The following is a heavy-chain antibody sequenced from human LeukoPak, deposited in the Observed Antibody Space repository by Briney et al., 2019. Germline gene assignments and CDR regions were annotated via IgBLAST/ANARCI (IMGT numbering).Heavy chain of an antibody. CDR1: GGSFSGYY. Sequence: KTSETLSLTCAVYGGSFSGYYWSWIRQPPGKGLEWIGETNHSGSTNYNPSLKSRVTISVDTSKNQFSLKLSSVTAADTAVYYCARDYTIFGVVRLYYFDYWGQGTLVTVSS. V-gene: IGHV4-34*01. CDR3: ARDYTIFGVVRLYYFDY. D-gene: IGHD3-3*01. CDR2: TNHSGST. J-gene: IGHJ4*02.